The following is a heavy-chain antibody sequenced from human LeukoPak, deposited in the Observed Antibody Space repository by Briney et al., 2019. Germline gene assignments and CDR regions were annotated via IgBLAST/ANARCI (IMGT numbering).Heavy chain of an antibody. CDR2: INSDGTGT. CDR3: TRDTRTCHSSGCWKPSDY. Sequence: PGGSLRLSCVASGFNFRSYWMHWVRQAPGEGLVWVSRINSDGTGTYADSVKGRFTISRDNANNTLYLQMNSLRADDTAVHYCTRDTRTCHSSGCWKPSDYWGQGALVTVSS. V-gene: IGHV3-74*01. CDR1: GFNFRSYW. D-gene: IGHD3-22*01. J-gene: IGHJ4*02.